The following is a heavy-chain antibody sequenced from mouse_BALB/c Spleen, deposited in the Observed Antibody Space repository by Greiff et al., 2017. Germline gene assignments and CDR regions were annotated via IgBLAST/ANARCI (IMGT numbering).Heavy chain of an antibody. D-gene: IGHD4-1*01. CDR1: GYSITSGYY. CDR2: ISYDGSN. J-gene: IGHJ2*01. V-gene: IGHV3-6*02. Sequence: EVKLQESGPGLVKPSQSLSLTCSVTGYSITSGYYWNWIRQFPGNKLEWMGYISYDGSNNYNPSLKNRISITRDTSKNQFFLKLNSVTTEDTATYYCARVLSGTGFDYWGQGTTLTVSS. CDR3: ARVLSGTGFDY.